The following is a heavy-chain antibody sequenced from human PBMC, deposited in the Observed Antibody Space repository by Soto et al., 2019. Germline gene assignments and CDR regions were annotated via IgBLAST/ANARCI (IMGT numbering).Heavy chain of an antibody. CDR2: IYWDDDK. Sequence: QITLNESVPMQVKPRQTLTLTCTFSGFSLTTSGVGVGWIRQSPGKAPEWLALIYWDDDKRYSSSLKSRLTITKDAAKKQVILTMADLDPADTGTYYCAHRVLRTVFGLVTTTAIYFDFWGQGTPVAVSS. CDR3: AHRVLRTVFGLVTTTAIYFDF. CDR1: GFSLTTSGVG. D-gene: IGHD3-3*01. V-gene: IGHV2-5*02. J-gene: IGHJ4*02.